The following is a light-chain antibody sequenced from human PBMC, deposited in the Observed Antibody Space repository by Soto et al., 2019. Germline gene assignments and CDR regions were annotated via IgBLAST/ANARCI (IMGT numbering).Light chain of an antibody. J-gene: IGKJ2*02. Sequence: EIVLTQSPATLSLSPGERATLACRASQSVGSYLAWYQHKPGQAPRLLIHDASNRATVIPARFSGSVSGTDFTITISSLEPEDSAVYYCQQRSNWPRGTFGQGTKLEIK. CDR1: QSVGSY. CDR3: QQRSNWPRGT. CDR2: DAS. V-gene: IGKV3-11*01.